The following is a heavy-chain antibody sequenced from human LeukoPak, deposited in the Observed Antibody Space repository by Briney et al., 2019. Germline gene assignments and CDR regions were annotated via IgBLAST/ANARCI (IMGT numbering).Heavy chain of an antibody. CDR3: ARGPTISETGYFDY. CDR1: GGSFTGYY. D-gene: IGHD1-1*01. CDR2: VNHRGDT. Sequence: SETLSLTCAVYGGSFTGYYWSWMRQSPGKGLQWIAEVNHRGDTNYNPSVKGRVTISVDTSKNQFSLEVTSLTAADTAVYYCARGPTISETGYFDYWGQGTLVTVSS. J-gene: IGHJ4*03. V-gene: IGHV4-34*01.